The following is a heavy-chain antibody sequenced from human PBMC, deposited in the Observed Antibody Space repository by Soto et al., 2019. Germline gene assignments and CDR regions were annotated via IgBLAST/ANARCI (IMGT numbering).Heavy chain of an antibody. CDR1: GYTFSSYY. CDR3: ARYDYNGYYFDY. D-gene: IGHD4-4*01. J-gene: IGHJ4*02. Sequence: ASVKVSCKASGYTFSSYYMHWVRQAPGRGYEWMGIINPSGGGTTYAQKFQGRVTMTRDTSTSTVYMEVSSLRSEDTAVYYCARYDYNGYYFDYWGQGTLVTVSS. CDR2: INPSGGGT. V-gene: IGHV1-46*01.